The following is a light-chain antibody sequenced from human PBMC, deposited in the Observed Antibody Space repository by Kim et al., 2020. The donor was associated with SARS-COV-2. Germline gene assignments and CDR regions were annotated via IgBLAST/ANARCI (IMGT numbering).Light chain of an antibody. CDR1: TGAVNSGYY. V-gene: IGLV7-43*01. CDR3: LVYYGGALV. CDR2: STS. Sequence: PGGTVTLTCASSTGAVNSGYYPNWFQPKPGQAPRALIDSTSSKRSWTPARFSGSRLGGKAALTLSAVQPEDEADYYCLVYYGGALVFGGGTQLTVL. J-gene: IGLJ3*02.